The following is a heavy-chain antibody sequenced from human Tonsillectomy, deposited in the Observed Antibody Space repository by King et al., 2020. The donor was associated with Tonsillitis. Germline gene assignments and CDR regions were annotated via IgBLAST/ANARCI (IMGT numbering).Heavy chain of an antibody. CDR2: INPNSGGT. Sequence: VQLVQSGAEVKKPGASVKVSCKASGYTFTGYYMHWVRQAPGQGLEWMGWINPNSGGTNYAQKFQGRVTMTRDTSISTAYMELSRLRSDDTAVYYCARDGGSYYGSRWFDPWGQGTLVTVSS. V-gene: IGHV1-2*02. CDR1: GYTFTGYY. J-gene: IGHJ5*02. D-gene: IGHD3-22*01. CDR3: ARDGGSYYGSRWFDP.